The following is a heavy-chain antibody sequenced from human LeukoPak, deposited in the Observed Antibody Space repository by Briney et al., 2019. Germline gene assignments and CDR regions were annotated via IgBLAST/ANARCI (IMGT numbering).Heavy chain of an antibody. V-gene: IGHV1-24*01. CDR3: AASKGRLRFLEWSETAFDI. D-gene: IGHD3-3*01. CDR1: GYTLTELS. Sequence: ASVKVSCKVSGYTLTELSMHWVRQAPGKGLEWMGGFDPEDGETIYAQKFQGRVTMTEDTSTDTAYMELSSLRSEDTAVYYCAASKGRLRFLEWSETAFDIWGQGTMVTVSS. J-gene: IGHJ3*02. CDR2: FDPEDGET.